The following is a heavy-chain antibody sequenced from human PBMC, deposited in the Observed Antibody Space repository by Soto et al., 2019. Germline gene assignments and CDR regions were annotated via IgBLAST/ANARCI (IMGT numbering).Heavy chain of an antibody. CDR1: GFTFSTYA. Sequence: EVQLLESGGGLVQPGGSLRLSCAASGFTFSTYAMNWVRQAPGNGLEWVSAISGSGGSIHYADSVKGRFTISRDNSKNTLYLQINSMRDEDTDVYHCVKRYWEGDVWGQGTTVTVSS. CDR2: ISGSGGSI. D-gene: IGHD2-8*02. J-gene: IGHJ6*02. V-gene: IGHV3-23*01. CDR3: VKRYWEGDV.